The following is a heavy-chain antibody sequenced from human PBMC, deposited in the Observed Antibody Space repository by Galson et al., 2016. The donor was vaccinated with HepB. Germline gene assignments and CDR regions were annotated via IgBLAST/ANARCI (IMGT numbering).Heavy chain of an antibody. V-gene: IGHV1-18*01. Sequence: SVKVSCKASGYTFSDYAISWVRQAPGQGLEWVGSISGYSGNTKNAQKFQGRVTLTHTYPDTANLELRSLRSEDTAVYYCARGDITGTNPYFDYWGQGTLVTVSS. CDR1: GYTFSDYA. CDR2: ISGYSGNT. CDR3: ARGDITGTNPYFDY. J-gene: IGHJ4*02. D-gene: IGHD1-7*01.